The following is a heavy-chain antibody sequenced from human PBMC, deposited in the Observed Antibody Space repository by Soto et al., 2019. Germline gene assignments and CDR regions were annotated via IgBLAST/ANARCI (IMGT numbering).Heavy chain of an antibody. CDR2: IFDNGYT. V-gene: IGHV4-30-2*01. Sequence: SETLSLTCTVSGDSISGSPYFWGWIRQPPGKSLEWIGCIFDNGYTNFNPSLRSRVSISADRSKNHFSMNLTSVTAADTAVYYCARGYASGLPGYWGQGILVTVSS. CDR1: GDSISGSPYF. J-gene: IGHJ4*02. CDR3: ARGYASGLPGY. D-gene: IGHD6-19*01.